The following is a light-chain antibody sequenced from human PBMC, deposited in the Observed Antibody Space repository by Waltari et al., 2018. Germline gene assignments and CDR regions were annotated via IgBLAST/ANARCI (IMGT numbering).Light chain of an antibody. Sequence: QSVLTQPPSASGTPGQGVIISCSGSNSNIGSHNLYWYQHLPGTAPKLLIYENKQRPAGVPGRCACSKSGTSASLAISGLRSEDGADYDCAAGDDSLSGRVFGGGTKLTVL. CDR2: ENK. CDR1: NSNIGSHN. CDR3: AAGDDSLSGRV. V-gene: IGLV1-47*01. J-gene: IGLJ3*02.